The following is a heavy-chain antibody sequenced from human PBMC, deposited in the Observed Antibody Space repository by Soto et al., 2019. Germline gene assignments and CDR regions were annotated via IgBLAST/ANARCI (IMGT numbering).Heavy chain of an antibody. CDR2: INHSGST. CDR1: GGSFSGYY. CDR3: ARGRGRKDY. V-gene: IGHV4-34*01. J-gene: IGHJ4*02. Sequence: SETLSLTCAVYGGSFSGYYWSWIRQPPGKGLEWIGEINHSGSTNYNPSLKSRVTISVDTSKNQFSLKLSSVTAADTAVYYCARGRGRKDYWGQGTPVTVSS.